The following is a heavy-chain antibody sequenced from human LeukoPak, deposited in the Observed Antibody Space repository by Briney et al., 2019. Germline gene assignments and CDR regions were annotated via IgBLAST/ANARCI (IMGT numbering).Heavy chain of an antibody. Sequence: SVKVSCKASGGTFSSYDISWVRQAPGQGLEWMGGIIPIFGTANYAQKFQGRVTITADESTSTAYMELSSLRSEDTAVYYCARDRDWAGYTYGFYYWGQGTLVTVSS. CDR3: ARDRDWAGYTYGFYY. D-gene: IGHD5-18*01. V-gene: IGHV1-69*13. CDR2: IIPIFGTA. J-gene: IGHJ4*02. CDR1: GGTFSSYD.